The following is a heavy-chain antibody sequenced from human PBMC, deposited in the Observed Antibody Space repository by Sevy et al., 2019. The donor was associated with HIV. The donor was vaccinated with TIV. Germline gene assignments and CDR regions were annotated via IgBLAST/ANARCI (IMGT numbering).Heavy chain of an antibody. V-gene: IGHV3-23*01. Sequence: GGSLRLSCAASGFSLSNYAMSWVRQAPGKGLEWISTKTGSAGVTYYSDSVKGRFTISGDNSKNTLFLQMNSLRAEDTALYYCAKGRIPSLGTLGPFDSWGQGTLVTVSS. CDR3: AKGRIPSLGTLGPFDS. CDR2: KTGSAGVT. D-gene: IGHD1-7*01. J-gene: IGHJ4*02. CDR1: GFSLSNYA.